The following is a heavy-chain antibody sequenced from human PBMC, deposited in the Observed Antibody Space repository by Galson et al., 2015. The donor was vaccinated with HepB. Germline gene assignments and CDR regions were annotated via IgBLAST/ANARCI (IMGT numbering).Heavy chain of an antibody. Sequence: SLRLSCAASGFTVSSNYMSWVRQAPGKGLEWVSVIYSGGSTYYADSVKGRFTISRDNSKNTLYLQMNSLRAEDTAVYYCARSYSSSWFDPWGQGTLVTVSS. D-gene: IGHD6-13*01. CDR1: GFTVSSNY. CDR2: IYSGGST. CDR3: ARSYSSSWFDP. J-gene: IGHJ5*02. V-gene: IGHV3-53*01.